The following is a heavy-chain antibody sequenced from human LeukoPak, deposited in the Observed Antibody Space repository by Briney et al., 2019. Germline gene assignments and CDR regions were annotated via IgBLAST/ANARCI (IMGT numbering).Heavy chain of an antibody. Sequence: ESGPTLVNPTQTLTLTCTFSGFSLSTSEMCVTWIRQPPGKALEWLARIDWDDDKYYSTSLKTRLTISKDTSKNQVVLTMTNMDPVDTATYYCVRLRFQGTGENYYFDYWGQGTLVTVSS. J-gene: IGHJ4*02. CDR3: VRLRFQGTGENYYFDY. V-gene: IGHV2-70*11. D-gene: IGHD3/OR15-3a*01. CDR2: IDWDDDK. CDR1: GFSLSTSEMC.